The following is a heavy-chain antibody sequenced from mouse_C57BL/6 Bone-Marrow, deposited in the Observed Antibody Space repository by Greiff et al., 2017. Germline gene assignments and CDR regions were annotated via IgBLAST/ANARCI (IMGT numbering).Heavy chain of an antibody. CDR2: IYPGSGST. D-gene: IGHD6-2*01. CDR3: ARGSLSMDY. Sequence: VKQRPGQGLEWIGDIYPGSGSTNYNEKFKSKATLTVDTSSSTAYMQLSSLTSEDSAVYYCARGSLSMDYWGQGTSVTVSS. J-gene: IGHJ4*01. V-gene: IGHV1-55*01.